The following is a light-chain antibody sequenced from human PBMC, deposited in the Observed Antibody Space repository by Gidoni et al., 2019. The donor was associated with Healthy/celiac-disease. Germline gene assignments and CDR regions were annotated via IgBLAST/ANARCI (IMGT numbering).Light chain of an antibody. Sequence: EIVLTQSPGTLSLSPGERATLPCRASKSVSSSYLAWYQQKPGQAPRLLIYGASSRATGLPDRFSGSGSGTDFTLTISRLEPEDFAVYYCQQYGSSPFTFGPGTKVDIK. J-gene: IGKJ3*01. V-gene: IGKV3-20*01. CDR2: GAS. CDR3: QQYGSSPFT. CDR1: KSVSSSY.